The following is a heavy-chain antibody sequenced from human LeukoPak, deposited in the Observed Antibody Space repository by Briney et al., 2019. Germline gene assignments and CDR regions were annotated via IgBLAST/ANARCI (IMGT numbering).Heavy chain of an antibody. CDR1: GFTFSSYG. V-gene: IGHV3-33*01. D-gene: IGHD3/OR15-3a*01. CDR2: IWYDGSNK. CDR3: ARDPGLVKTPPYYYYGMDA. J-gene: IGHJ6*02. Sequence: GGSLRLSCAASGFTFSSYGMHWVRQAPGKGLEWVAVIWYDGSNKYYADSVKGRFTISRDNSKNTLYLQMNSLRAEDTAVYYCARDPGLVKTPPYYYYGMDAWGQGTTVTVSS.